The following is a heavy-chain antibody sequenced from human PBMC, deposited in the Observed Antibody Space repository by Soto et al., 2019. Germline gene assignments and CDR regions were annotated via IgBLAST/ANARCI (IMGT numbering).Heavy chain of an antibody. D-gene: IGHD4-17*01. Sequence: QITLKESGPPLVRPAQTLTLTFAFSGFSLTTTHMGVAWIRQPPGKALEWLALISWDDDKRYSPSLKNRLAISKDTSRNRVVLTITNMNPEDTGTYFCAHAGDYDLLSFDHWGPGTLVTVSS. CDR2: ISWDDDK. V-gene: IGHV2-5*02. CDR3: AHAGDYDLLSFDH. J-gene: IGHJ4*02. CDR1: GFSLTTTHMG.